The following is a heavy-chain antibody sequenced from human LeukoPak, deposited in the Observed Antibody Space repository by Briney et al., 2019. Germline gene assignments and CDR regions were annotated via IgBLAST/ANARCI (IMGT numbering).Heavy chain of an antibody. CDR2: IYISGNT. Sequence: SETLSLTCTVSGGSINSGSYSWTWIRQPAGKGLEWIGRIYISGNTDQNPSLKSRVTVSMDSSKNQFSLEMKSVTAADTAVYYCTRGWSSAGAFDIWGQGTMVTVSS. J-gene: IGHJ3*02. CDR1: GGSINSGSYS. CDR3: TRGWSSAGAFDI. V-gene: IGHV4-61*02. D-gene: IGHD6-19*01.